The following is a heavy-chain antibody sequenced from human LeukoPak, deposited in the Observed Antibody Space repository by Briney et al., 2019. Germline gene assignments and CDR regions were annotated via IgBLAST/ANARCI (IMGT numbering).Heavy chain of an antibody. CDR3: ARTSIAARRADFDY. Sequence: VSVKVSCKASGYTFTDYYIHWMRQAPGQGLEWMGWINSNSGGTSYAQKFRGRVTLTRDTPTRTAFMELNRLTSDDTAVYYCARTSIAARRADFDYWGQGTVVTVSS. V-gene: IGHV1-2*02. CDR2: INSNSGGT. CDR1: GYTFTDYY. D-gene: IGHD6-6*01. J-gene: IGHJ4*02.